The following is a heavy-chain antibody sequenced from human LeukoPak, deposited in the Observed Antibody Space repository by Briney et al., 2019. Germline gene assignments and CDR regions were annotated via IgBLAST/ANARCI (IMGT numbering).Heavy chain of an antibody. D-gene: IGHD3-22*01. CDR1: GGTFSGYY. Sequence: SETLSLTRAVYGGTFSGYYWSWIRQPPGKGLEWIGEINHSGSTKYNPSLKSRVTISVDTSKNQFSLKLSSVTAADTAVYYCARVHYYDSSGYWWGYYYMDVWGKGTTVTVSS. CDR2: INHSGST. V-gene: IGHV4-34*01. J-gene: IGHJ6*03. CDR3: ARVHYYDSSGYWWGYYYMDV.